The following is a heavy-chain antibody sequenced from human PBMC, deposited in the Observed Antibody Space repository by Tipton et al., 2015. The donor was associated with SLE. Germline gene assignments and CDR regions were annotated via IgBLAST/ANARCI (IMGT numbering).Heavy chain of an antibody. CDR2: IYYSGSA. Sequence: TLSLTCTVSGGSISSNNIFWSWLRQHPGKGLEWIGYIYYSGSAFYNPYLKSRVTMSVDMSKNQFSLKLTSVTAADTAVYYCATSPLNLWGQGTLVTVSS. CDR3: ATSPLNL. V-gene: IGHV4-31*03. D-gene: IGHD2-2*01. J-gene: IGHJ5*02. CDR1: GGSISSNNIF.